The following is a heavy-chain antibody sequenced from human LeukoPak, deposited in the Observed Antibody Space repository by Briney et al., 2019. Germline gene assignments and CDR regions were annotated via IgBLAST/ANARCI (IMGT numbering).Heavy chain of an antibody. CDR1: GGSFSSYY. CDR3: ARGLYDYVWGSYPTEVGPQIDY. D-gene: IGHD3-16*02. J-gene: IGHJ4*02. CDR2: INHSGST. V-gene: IGHV4-34*01. Sequence: SETLSLTCAVYGGSFSSYYWSWIRQPPGKGLEWIGEINHSGSTNYNPSLKSRVTISVDTSKNQFSLKLSSVTAADTAVYYCARGLYDYVWGSYPTEVGPQIDYWGQGTLVTVSS.